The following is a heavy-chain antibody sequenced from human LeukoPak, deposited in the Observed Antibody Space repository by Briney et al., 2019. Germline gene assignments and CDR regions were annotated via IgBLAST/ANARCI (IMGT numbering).Heavy chain of an antibody. D-gene: IGHD2-2*01. CDR1: GYTFTIYG. J-gene: IGHJ5*02. CDR3: ARGYCSSTSCLISWFDP. CDR2: ISAYNGNT. Sequence: ASVTVSFKASGYTFTIYGISWVRQAPGQGKEGMGWISAYNGNTNYAQKLQGRVTMTTDTSTSTAYMELRSLRSDDTAVYYCARGYCSSTSCLISWFDPWGQGTLVTVSS. V-gene: IGHV1-18*01.